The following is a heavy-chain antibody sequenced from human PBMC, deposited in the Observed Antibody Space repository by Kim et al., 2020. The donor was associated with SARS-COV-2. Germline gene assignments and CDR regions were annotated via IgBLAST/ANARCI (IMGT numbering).Heavy chain of an antibody. D-gene: IGHD2-21*02. CDR1: GGSISSYY. CDR2: IYYSGST. Sequence: SETLSLTCTVSGGSISSYYWSWIRQPPGKGLEWIGYIYYSGSTNYNPSLKSRVTISVDTSKNQFSLKLSSVTAADTAVYYCARQKIEDCGGDCYQSWFDPWGQGTLVTVSS. J-gene: IGHJ5*02. V-gene: IGHV4-59*01. CDR3: ARQKIEDCGGDCYQSWFDP.